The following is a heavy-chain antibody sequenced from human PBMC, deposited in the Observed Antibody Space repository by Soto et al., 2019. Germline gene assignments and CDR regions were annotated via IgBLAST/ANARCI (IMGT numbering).Heavy chain of an antibody. J-gene: IGHJ4*02. CDR3: VRFSILVSGRGRGAFFDS. CDR2: FDPEDGET. CDR1: AYTLTELS. D-gene: IGHD6-19*01. Sequence: GASVKVCCKVSAYTLTELSMHWVRQAPGQGLEWMGGFDPEDGETIYAQKYQGRVTMTEDTSTDTAYMELSRLRSEDTAVYYCVRFSILVSGRGRGAFFDSWGQATPVTVSS. V-gene: IGHV1-24*01.